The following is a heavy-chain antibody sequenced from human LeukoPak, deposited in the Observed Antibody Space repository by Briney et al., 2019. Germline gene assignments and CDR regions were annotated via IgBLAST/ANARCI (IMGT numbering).Heavy chain of an antibody. CDR2: IYYSGST. D-gene: IGHD5-18*01. Sequence: SETLSLTCTVSGGSIGSGGYYWSWIRQHPEKGLEWIGYIYYSGSTYCNPSLKSRVTISVDTSKNQFSLRLNSVTAADTAVYYCARGDTWFDYWGQGTLVTVSS. V-gene: IGHV4-31*03. J-gene: IGHJ4*02. CDR3: ARGDTWFDY. CDR1: GGSIGSGGYY.